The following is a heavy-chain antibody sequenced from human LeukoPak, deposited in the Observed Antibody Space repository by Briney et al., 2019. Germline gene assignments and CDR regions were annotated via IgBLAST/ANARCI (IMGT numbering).Heavy chain of an antibody. Sequence: GGSLRLSCEASGFTFGSHAMYWVRQAPGKGLECVACIFASGGSPHYAHPVKGRFTISRDNSRNTVYLQINSLRAEDTAVYYCGKTTVGYSSGQKPAWPVDYWGQGTLVTVSS. J-gene: IGHJ4*02. V-gene: IGHV3-23*01. D-gene: IGHD5-18*01. CDR1: GFTFGSHA. CDR2: IFASGGSP. CDR3: GKTTVGYSSGQKPAWPVDY.